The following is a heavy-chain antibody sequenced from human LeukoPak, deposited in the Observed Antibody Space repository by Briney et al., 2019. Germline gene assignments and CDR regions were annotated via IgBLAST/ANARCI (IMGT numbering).Heavy chain of an antibody. V-gene: IGHV4-34*01. D-gene: IGHD3-22*01. J-gene: IGHJ3*02. CDR3: ARGMHYYDSSGRRRNAFDI. CDR2: INHSGST. CDR1: GGSFSGYY. Sequence: SETLSLTRAVYGGSFSGYYWSWIRQPPGKGLEWSGEINHSGSTNYNPSLKSRVTISVDTSKNQFSLKLSSVTAADTAVYYCARGMHYYDSSGRRRNAFDIWGQGTMVTVSS.